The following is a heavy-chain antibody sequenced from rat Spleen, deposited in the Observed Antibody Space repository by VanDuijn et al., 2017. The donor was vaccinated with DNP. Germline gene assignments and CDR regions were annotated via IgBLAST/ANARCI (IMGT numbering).Heavy chain of an antibody. V-gene: IGHV5-25*01. Sequence: EVQLVESGGGLVQPGRSMILSCAASGFAFSNSDMAWVRQAPTKGLEWVASISSSGGTIYYRDSVKGRFTLSRDNAESTLYLQMDSLRSEDTATYYCAAHYGGFGYWGQGTLVTVSS. CDR3: AAHYGGFGY. CDR1: GFAFSNSD. J-gene: IGHJ3*01. D-gene: IGHD1-11*01. CDR2: ISSSGGTI.